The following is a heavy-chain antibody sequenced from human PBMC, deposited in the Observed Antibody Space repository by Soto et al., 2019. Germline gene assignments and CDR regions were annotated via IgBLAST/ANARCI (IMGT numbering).Heavy chain of an antibody. D-gene: IGHD3-22*01. Sequence: GRSLRLSCAASGFTFSSYAMSWVRQAPGKGLEWVSGICGSCGATYYADSVKDRFTISRDNSKNTLYLHMDSLRVEDTAVYYCAKGYESSGYSAHDAFDVWGPGTMVTVSS. CDR3: AKGYESSGYSAHDAFDV. V-gene: IGHV3-23*01. J-gene: IGHJ3*01. CDR1: GFTFSSYA. CDR2: ICGSCGAT.